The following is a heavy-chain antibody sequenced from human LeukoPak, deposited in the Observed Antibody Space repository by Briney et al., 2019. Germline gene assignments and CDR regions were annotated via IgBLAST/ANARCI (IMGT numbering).Heavy chain of an antibody. CDR1: GGTFSDYA. V-gene: IGHV1-69*10. CDR3: AGIPVFGVVLHQEPV. D-gene: IGHD3-3*01. J-gene: IGHJ6*04. Sequence: SVKVSCKASGGTFSDYALNWVRQAPGQGREWMGVFIPILGTANSTQKFQGRVTITADISTNTVYMELSSLSSEDTAVYFCAGIPVFGVVLHQEPVWGKGPTVTVSS. CDR2: FIPILGTA.